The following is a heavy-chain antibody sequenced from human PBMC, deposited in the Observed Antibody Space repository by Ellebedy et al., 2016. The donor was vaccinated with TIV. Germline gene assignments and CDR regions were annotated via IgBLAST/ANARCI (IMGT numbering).Heavy chain of an antibody. J-gene: IGHJ3*02. CDR3: ATDGSYGDYLSPAHAFEM. CDR1: GFSFSSYW. D-gene: IGHD4-17*01. Sequence: GESLKISCAASGFSFSSYWMSWVRQAPGKGLEWVANMRQDGGDKYYVDSVKGRFTISRDNAKTSLYLQINSLRADDTAVYYCATDGSYGDYLSPAHAFEMWGQGTMVIVSS. V-gene: IGHV3-7*03. CDR2: MRQDGGDK.